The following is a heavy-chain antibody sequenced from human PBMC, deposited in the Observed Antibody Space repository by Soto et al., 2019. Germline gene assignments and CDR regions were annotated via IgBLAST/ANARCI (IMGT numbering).Heavy chain of an antibody. Sequence: ASVKVSCKASGYTFTSYAMNWVRQAPGQGLEWMGWINTNTGNPTYAQGFTGRFVFSLDTSVSTAYLQICSLKAEDTAVYYCARDSSEDYYDSSGYYPYSWFDPWGQGTLVTVSS. V-gene: IGHV7-4-1*01. CDR3: ARDSSEDYYDSSGYYPYSWFDP. D-gene: IGHD3-22*01. J-gene: IGHJ5*02. CDR2: INTNTGNP. CDR1: GYTFTSYA.